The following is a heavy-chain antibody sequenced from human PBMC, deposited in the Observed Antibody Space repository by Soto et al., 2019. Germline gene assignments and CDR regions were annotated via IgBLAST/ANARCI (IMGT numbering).Heavy chain of an antibody. D-gene: IGHD1-7*01. CDR1: GFTFSSYG. Sequence: PGGSLRLSCAASGFTFSSYGMHWVRQAPGKGLEWVAVISYDGSNKYYADSVKGRFTISRDNSKSTLYLQMNSLRAEDTAVYYCATRGPELELQEGSFDYWGQGTLVTVSS. CDR2: ISYDGSNK. CDR3: ATRGPELELQEGSFDY. J-gene: IGHJ4*02. V-gene: IGHV3-30*03.